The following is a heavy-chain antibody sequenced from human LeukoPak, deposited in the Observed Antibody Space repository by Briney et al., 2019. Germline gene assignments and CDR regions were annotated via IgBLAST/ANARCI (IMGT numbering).Heavy chain of an antibody. D-gene: IGHD6-6*01. J-gene: IGHJ6*03. CDR1: GGSFSGNY. CDR3: ARGGGAARPPDYYYYMDV. Sequence: AETLSLTYAVYGGSFSGNYWSWIRQPPGKGLEWIGKINHSGSTNYNPYLKSRVTISVDTSKNQFSLKLSSVTAADTAVYYCARGGGAARPPDYYYYMDVWGKRNTHTFSS. CDR2: INHSGST. V-gene: IGHV4-34*01.